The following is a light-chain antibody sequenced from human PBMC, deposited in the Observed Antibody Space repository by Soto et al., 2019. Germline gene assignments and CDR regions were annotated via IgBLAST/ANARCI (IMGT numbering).Light chain of an antibody. V-gene: IGKV1-39*01. J-gene: IGKJ4*01. Sequence: DIQMTQSPSSLSASVEDRVIITCRASQSISNHLNWYQQKPGKAPKLLIFAASSLQSGVPSRFSGSRSGPDFTLTISSLQPEDSATYYCQQYNSLSSVSFGGGTKVEI. CDR1: QSISNH. CDR3: QQYNSLSSVS. CDR2: AAS.